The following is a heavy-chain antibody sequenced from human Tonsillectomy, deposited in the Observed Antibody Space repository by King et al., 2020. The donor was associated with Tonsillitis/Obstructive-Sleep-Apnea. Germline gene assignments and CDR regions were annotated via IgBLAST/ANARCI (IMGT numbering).Heavy chain of an antibody. V-gene: IGHV3-30*01. J-gene: IGHJ3*02. Sequence: QLVQSGGGVVQPGRSLRLSCAASRFTFSSYAMHWVRQVPGKGLEGVAVISYDGGNKYYADSVKGRFTISRDHSKNTLYLQMNSLRVEDTAVYYCAREDGYCSGGSCYSKAFDIWGQGTMVTVSS. CDR1: RFTFSSYA. D-gene: IGHD2-15*01. CDR2: ISYDGGNK. CDR3: AREDGYCSGGSCYSKAFDI.